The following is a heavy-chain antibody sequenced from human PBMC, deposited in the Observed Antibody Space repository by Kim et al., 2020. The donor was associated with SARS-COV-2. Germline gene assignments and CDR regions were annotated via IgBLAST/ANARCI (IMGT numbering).Heavy chain of an antibody. Sequence: SETLSLTCTVSGGSISSYYWSWIRQPPGKGLEWIGYIYYSGSTNYNPSLKSRVTISVDTSKNQFSLKLSSVTAADTAVYYCATLSSSWYEGGPLYYGMDVWGQGTTVTVSS. D-gene: IGHD6-13*01. V-gene: IGHV4-59*08. CDR1: GGSISSYY. J-gene: IGHJ6*02. CDR2: IYYSGST. CDR3: ATLSSSWYEGGPLYYGMDV.